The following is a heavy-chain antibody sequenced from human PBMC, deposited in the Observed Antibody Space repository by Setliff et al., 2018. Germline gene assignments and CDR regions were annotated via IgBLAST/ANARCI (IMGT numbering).Heavy chain of an antibody. CDR3: ARVSMYSSSWYYYYYGMDV. V-gene: IGHV4-39*07. J-gene: IGHJ6*02. D-gene: IGHD6-13*01. Sequence: SETLSLTCTVSGGSISSSTYYWGWIRQPPGKGLEWIGTIYYSGSTYYNPSLKSRVTISVDTSKNQFSLKLSSVTAADTAVYYCARVSMYSSSWYYYYYGMDVWGQGTAVTVSS. CDR1: GGSISSSTYY. CDR2: IYYSGST.